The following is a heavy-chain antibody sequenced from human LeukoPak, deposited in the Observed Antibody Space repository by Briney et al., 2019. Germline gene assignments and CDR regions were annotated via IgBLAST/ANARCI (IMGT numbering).Heavy chain of an antibody. CDR1: GFTFSSYW. Sequence: GGSLRLSCAASGFTFSSYWMHWVRQAPGKGLVWVSRINSDGSSTSYADSVKGRFTISRDNAKNTLYLQMNSLRAEDTAVYHCATQRSGGLDAFDIWGQGTMVTVSS. CDR3: ATQRSGGLDAFDI. V-gene: IGHV3-74*01. D-gene: IGHD2-8*02. CDR2: INSDGSST. J-gene: IGHJ3*02.